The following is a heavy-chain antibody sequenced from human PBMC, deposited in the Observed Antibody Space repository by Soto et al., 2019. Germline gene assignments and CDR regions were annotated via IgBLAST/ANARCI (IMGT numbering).Heavy chain of an antibody. CDR1: GGSISSSSYY. CDR3: ARHGYSSGFYEYYFDY. V-gene: IGHV4-39*01. D-gene: IGHD6-19*01. CDR2: IYYSGST. Sequence: PSETLSLTCTVSGGSISSSSYYWGWIRQPPGKGLEWIGSIYYSGSTYYNPSLKSRVTISVDTSKNQFSLKLSSVTAADTAVYYCARHGYSSGFYEYYFDYWGQGTLVTV. J-gene: IGHJ4*02.